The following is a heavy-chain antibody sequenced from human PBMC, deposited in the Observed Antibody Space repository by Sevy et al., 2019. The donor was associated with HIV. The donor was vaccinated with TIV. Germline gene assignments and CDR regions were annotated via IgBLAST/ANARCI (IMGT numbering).Heavy chain of an antibody. D-gene: IGHD3-22*01. CDR1: GYSISSGYY. Sequence: SETLSLTCAVSGYSISSGYYWGWIRQPPGKGLERIGSIYHSGSTYYNPSLKSRVTISVDTSKNQFSLKLSSVTAADTAVYYWTTLGEGLYDSSGYYYFDYWGQGTLVTVSS. CDR3: TTLGEGLYDSSGYYYFDY. V-gene: IGHV4-38-2*01. CDR2: IYHSGST. J-gene: IGHJ4*02.